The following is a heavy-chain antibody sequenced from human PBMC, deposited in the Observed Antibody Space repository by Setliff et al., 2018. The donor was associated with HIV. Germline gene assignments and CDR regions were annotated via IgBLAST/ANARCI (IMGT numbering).Heavy chain of an antibody. D-gene: IGHD3-3*01. CDR2: ISPRSSYI. CDR1: GFTLSTYA. Sequence: GGSLRLSCVASGFTLSTYAVYWVRQAPGKGLEWVSSISPRSSYIYYADSVKGRFTISRDNAKNSLYLQMNSLRAEDTAVYYCAREWNYGVVPKGDDAFDIWGRGTMVTVSS. J-gene: IGHJ3*02. V-gene: IGHV3-21*01. CDR3: AREWNYGVVPKGDDAFDI.